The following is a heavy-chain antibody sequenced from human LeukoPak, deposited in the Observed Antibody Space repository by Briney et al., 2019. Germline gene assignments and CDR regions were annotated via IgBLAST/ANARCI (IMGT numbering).Heavy chain of an antibody. J-gene: IGHJ4*02. CDR1: GFTFDDYA. Sequence: AGGSLRLSCAASGFTFDDYAMHWVRQAPGKGLEWVSGISWNSGSIGYADSVKGRFTISRDNAKNSLYLQVNSLRAEDTALYYCAKDQDFWSGYYDYWGQGTLVTVSS. D-gene: IGHD3-3*01. CDR3: AKDQDFWSGYYDY. CDR2: ISWNSGSI. V-gene: IGHV3-9*01.